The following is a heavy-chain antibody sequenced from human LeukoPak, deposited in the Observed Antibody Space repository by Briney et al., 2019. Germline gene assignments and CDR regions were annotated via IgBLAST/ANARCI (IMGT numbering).Heavy chain of an antibody. J-gene: IGHJ5*02. V-gene: IGHV2-70*11. CDR3: AHGVSYDSSGYYFDWFDP. CDR2: IDWDDDK. Sequence: SGPALVKPTQTLTLTCTFSGFSLSTSGMCVSWIRQPPGKALEWLARIDWDDDKYYSTSLKSRLTITKDTSKSQVVLTMTNMDPVDTATYYCAHGVSYDSSGYYFDWFDPWGQGTLVTVSS. CDR1: GFSLSTSGMC. D-gene: IGHD3-22*01.